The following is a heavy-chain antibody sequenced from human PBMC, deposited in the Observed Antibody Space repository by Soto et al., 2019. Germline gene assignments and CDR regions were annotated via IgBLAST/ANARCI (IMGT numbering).Heavy chain of an antibody. CDR2: IHHSGST. CDR1: GESFNGYY. CDR3: ARGKRGSSWYRGEEKYYYYGMDV. V-gene: IGHV4-34*01. D-gene: IGHD6-13*01. Sequence: SETLSLTCTAYGESFNGYYWSWIRRPPGKGLEWIGEIHHSGSTNYNPSLKNRVTSSIDTSKRQFSLKVRSVTAADTAVYYCARGKRGSSWYRGEEKYYYYGMDVWGQGTPVTVSS. J-gene: IGHJ6*02.